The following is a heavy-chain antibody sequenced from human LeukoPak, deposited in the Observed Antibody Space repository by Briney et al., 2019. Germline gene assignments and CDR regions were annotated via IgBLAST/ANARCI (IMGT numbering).Heavy chain of an antibody. CDR2: IYHSGST. D-gene: IGHD3-10*01. J-gene: IGHJ5*02. Sequence: SETLSLTCTVSGGSLSTYYWNWIRQPPGKGLEWIGYIYHSGSTNYNPSLQSRVTISVDKSKNQFSLKLSSVTAADTAVYYCARGGFLWSWFDPWGQGTLVTVSS. CDR1: GGSLSTYY. V-gene: IGHV4-59*12. CDR3: ARGGFLWSWFDP.